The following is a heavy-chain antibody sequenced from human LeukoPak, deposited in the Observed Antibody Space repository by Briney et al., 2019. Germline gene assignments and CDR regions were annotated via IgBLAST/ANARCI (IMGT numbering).Heavy chain of an antibody. D-gene: IGHD3-10*01. CDR1: GFTFSSHD. V-gene: IGHV3-48*03. J-gene: IGHJ4*02. CDR2: TSNSGSTI. CDR3: AREGIADY. Sequence: PGGSLRLSCAASGFTFSSHDMNWVRQAPGKGLEWVSYTSNSGSTISYADSVKGRFTISRDNAKNSLYLQMNSLRAEDTAVYYCAREGIADYWGQGTLVTVSS.